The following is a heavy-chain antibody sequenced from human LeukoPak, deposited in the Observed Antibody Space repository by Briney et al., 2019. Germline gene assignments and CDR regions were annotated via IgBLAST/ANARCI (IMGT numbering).Heavy chain of an antibody. D-gene: IGHD3-22*01. CDR3: AREKQIYDSSGYFDY. V-gene: IGHV3-21*01. CDR1: GVSFSGYY. J-gene: IGHJ4*02. Sequence: ETLSLTCAVYGVSFSGYYWSWIRQAPGKGLEWVSSISSSSSYIYYADSVKGRFTISRDNAKNSLYLQMNSLRAEDTAVYYCAREKQIYDSSGYFDYWGQGTLVTVSS. CDR2: ISSSSSYI.